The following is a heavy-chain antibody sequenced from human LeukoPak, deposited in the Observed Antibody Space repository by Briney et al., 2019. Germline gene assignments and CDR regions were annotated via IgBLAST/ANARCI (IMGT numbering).Heavy chain of an antibody. CDR2: IYTSGST. V-gene: IGHV4-4*07. J-gene: IGHJ6*03. CDR3: ARDGQWLQYYYYMDV. Sequence: PSGTLSLTCTVSGGSISSYYWSWIRQPAGKGLEWIGRIYTSGSTNYNPSLKSRVTMSVDTSKNQFSLKLSSVTAADTAVYYCARDGQWLQYYYYMDVWGKGTTVTVSS. D-gene: IGHD6-19*01. CDR1: GGSISSYY.